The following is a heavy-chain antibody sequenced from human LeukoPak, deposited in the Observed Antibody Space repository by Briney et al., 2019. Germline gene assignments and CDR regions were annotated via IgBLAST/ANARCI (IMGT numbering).Heavy chain of an antibody. CDR2: ISWNSGSI. CDR1: GFTFDYYA. Sequence: AGGSLRLSCAASGFTFDYYAMHWVRQAPGKGLEWVSGISWNSGSIGYADSVKGRFTISRDNAKNSLYLQMNGLRAEDTALYYCAKAKIGSSYLFDYWGQGTLVTVSS. J-gene: IGHJ4*02. CDR3: AKAKIGSSYLFDY. D-gene: IGHD6-6*01. V-gene: IGHV3-9*01.